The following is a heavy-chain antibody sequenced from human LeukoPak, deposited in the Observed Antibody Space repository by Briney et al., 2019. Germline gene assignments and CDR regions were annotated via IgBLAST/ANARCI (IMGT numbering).Heavy chain of an antibody. CDR3: ARDPGSGSMYSSGWAGFDY. J-gene: IGHJ4*02. Sequence: SETLSLTCAVYGGSFSGYYWSWIRQPAGKGLEWIGRIYTSGSTNYNPSLKSRVTMSVDTSKNQFSLKLSSVTAADTAVYYCARDPGSGSMYSSGWAGFDYWGQGTLVTVSS. D-gene: IGHD6-19*01. V-gene: IGHV4-4*07. CDR2: IYTSGST. CDR1: GGSFSGYY.